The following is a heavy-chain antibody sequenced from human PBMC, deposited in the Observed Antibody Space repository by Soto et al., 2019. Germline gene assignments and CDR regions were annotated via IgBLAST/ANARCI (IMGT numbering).Heavy chain of an antibody. Sequence: QVQLQQWGAGLLKPSETLSLTCAVYGGSFSGYYWSWIRQPPGKGLEWIGEINHSGNTNYNPSLKSRVTISVDTSKNQFSLNLRSVTAAETAVYYCARASRFDPWGQGTLVTVSS. CDR2: INHSGNT. J-gene: IGHJ5*02. V-gene: IGHV4-34*01. CDR1: GGSFSGYY. CDR3: ARASRFDP.